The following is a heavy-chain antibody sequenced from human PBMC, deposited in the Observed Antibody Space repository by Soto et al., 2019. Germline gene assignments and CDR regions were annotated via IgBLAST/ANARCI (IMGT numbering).Heavy chain of an antibody. J-gene: IGHJ4*02. Sequence: QVQLVQSGAEVKKPGASVKVSCKASGYTFTSYYMHWVRQAPGQGLEWMGIINPSGGSKSYAQKFQGRGNMTRDTSTSTVYMELSSLRSEDTAVYYCAVVGSGYYYETDKYYFDYWGQGTLVTVSS. CDR3: AVVGSGYYYETDKYYFDY. D-gene: IGHD3-22*01. CDR1: GYTFTSYY. V-gene: IGHV1-46*01. CDR2: INPSGGSK.